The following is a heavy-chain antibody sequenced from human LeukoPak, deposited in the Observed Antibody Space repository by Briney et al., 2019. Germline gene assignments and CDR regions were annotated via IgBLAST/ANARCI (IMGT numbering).Heavy chain of an antibody. CDR1: GFTFNHAW. V-gene: IGHV3-15*01. CDR2: IKSKTDGATT. Sequence: GGSLRLSCAASGFTFNHAWMSWVRQAPGKGLEWVGRIKSKTDGATTEYAASVKGRFTISRDDSKNTLYLQMNSLKTEDTALYYCTTIGSSRYYYYFDYWGQGSLVTVSS. CDR3: TTIGSSRYYYYFDY. D-gene: IGHD3-22*01. J-gene: IGHJ4*02.